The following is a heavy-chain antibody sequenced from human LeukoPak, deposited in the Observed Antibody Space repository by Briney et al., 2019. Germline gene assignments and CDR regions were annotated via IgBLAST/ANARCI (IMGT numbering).Heavy chain of an antibody. J-gene: IGHJ6*03. V-gene: IGHV4-4*07. Sequence: NPSETLSLTCTVSGGSISSYYWSWIRQPAGKGLEWIGRIYTSGSTNYNPSLKSRVTMSVDTSKNQFSLKLSSVTAADTAVYYCARGLCSSTSCLMDVWGKGTTVTISS. CDR2: IYTSGST. D-gene: IGHD2-2*01. CDR1: GGSISSYY. CDR3: ARGLCSSTSCLMDV.